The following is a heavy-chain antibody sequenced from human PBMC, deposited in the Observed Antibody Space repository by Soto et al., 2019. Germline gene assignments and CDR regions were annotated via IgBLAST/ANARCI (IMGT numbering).Heavy chain of an antibody. CDR2: SSATGAGT. V-gene: IGHV3-23*01. D-gene: IGHD3-10*01. CDR3: AKDRRAGGNYGFYSDF. J-gene: IGHJ4*02. Sequence: GVSLILSCAASGFTFSSYGMTWVRQAPGKGLEWVSFSSATGAGTYYADSVKGRFTISRDNSKNTLYLQMTSLRADDTAVYYCAKDRRAGGNYGFYSDFWGQGALVTVSS. CDR1: GFTFSSYG.